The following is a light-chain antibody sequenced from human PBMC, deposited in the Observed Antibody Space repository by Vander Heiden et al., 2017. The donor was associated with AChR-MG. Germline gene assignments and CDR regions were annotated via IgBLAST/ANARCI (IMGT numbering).Light chain of an antibody. J-gene: IGLJ1*01. CDR1: SSNIGNNY. CDR3: GTWDSSLSAGV. V-gene: IGLV1-51*01. CDR2: DNN. Sequence: QSVLTQPPSVSAAPGQQVTISCSGSSSNIGNNYVSWYQQLPGTAPKLLIYDNNKRPSGSPDRFSGSKSGTSATLGITGLQTGDEADYYCGTWDSSLSAGVFGTGTKVTVL.